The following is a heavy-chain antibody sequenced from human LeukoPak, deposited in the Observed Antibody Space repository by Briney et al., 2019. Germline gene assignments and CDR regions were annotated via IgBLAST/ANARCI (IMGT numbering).Heavy chain of an antibody. CDR2: ISGSGGST. D-gene: IGHD6-13*01. J-gene: IGHJ3*02. CDR3: AKEDSAYIAAAGPGAFDI. CDR1: GFTFSSYA. Sequence: GGSLRLSCAASGFTFSSYAMSWVRQAPGKGLEWVSAISGSGGSTYYADSVKGRFTISRDNSKNTLYLQMNSLRAEDTAVYYCAKEDSAYIAAAGPGAFDIWGQGTMVTVSS. V-gene: IGHV3-23*01.